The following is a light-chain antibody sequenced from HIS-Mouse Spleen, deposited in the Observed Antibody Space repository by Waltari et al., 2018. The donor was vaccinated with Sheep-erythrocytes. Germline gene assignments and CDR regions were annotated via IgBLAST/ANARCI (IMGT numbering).Light chain of an antibody. V-gene: IGLV6-57*04. J-gene: IGLJ1*01. CDR2: EDN. CDR1: SGSIASNY. CDR3: QSYDSSNYV. Sequence: NFMLTQPHSVSESPGKTVTISCTRSSGSIASNYVQWYQQRPGSAPTTVIYEDNQRPSGVPDRFSGSLDSSSTSASLTISGLKTEDEADYYCQSYDSSNYVFGTGTKVTVL.